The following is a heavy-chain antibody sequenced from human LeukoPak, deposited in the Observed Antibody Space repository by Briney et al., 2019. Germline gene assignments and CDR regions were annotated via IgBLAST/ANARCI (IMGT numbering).Heavy chain of an antibody. J-gene: IGHJ4*02. CDR2: INPNSGGT. Sequence: RASVKVSCKASGYTFTGYYMHWVRQAPGQGLEWMGWINPNSGGTNYAQKFQGRVTMTRDTSISTAYMELSRLRSDDTAVYYCARECVWGSYRYFDYWGQGTLVTVSS. V-gene: IGHV1-2*02. CDR3: ARECVWGSYRYFDY. D-gene: IGHD3-16*02. CDR1: GYTFTGYY.